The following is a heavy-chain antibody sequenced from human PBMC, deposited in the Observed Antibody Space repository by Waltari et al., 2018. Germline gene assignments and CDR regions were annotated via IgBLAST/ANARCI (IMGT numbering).Heavy chain of an antibody. CDR1: GGSVSSGTYY. Sequence: QVRLQESGTGLVKPSETLSVTCTVSGGSVSSGTYYWSWIRQPPGRGLEWIGSLYYSGSTNYNPSLKSRGTISIDTSQNQFSLNLNSVTAADTAVYYCARGLGERYYLDHFDSWGQGTLVTVSS. CDR2: LYYSGST. V-gene: IGHV4-61*01. CDR3: ARGLGERYYLDHFDS. J-gene: IGHJ4*02. D-gene: IGHD1-26*01.